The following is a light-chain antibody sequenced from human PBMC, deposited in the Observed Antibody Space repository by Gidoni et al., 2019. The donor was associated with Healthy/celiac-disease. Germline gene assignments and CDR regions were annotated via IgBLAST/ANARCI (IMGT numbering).Light chain of an antibody. CDR3: CSYAGSYTLV. V-gene: IGLV2-11*01. CDR2: DVS. CDR1: SSDVGGYNY. Sequence: QPALTQPRSVSGSPGQSVTISCTGTSSDVGGYNYVPWFQQHPGKAPKLMIYDVSKRPSRVPDRFSGSKSGNTASLTISGLQAEDEADYYCCSYAGSYTLVFGGGTKLTVL. J-gene: IGLJ2*01.